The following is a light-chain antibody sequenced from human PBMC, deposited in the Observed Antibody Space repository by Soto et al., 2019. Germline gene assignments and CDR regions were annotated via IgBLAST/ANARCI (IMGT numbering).Light chain of an antibody. Sequence: EIVLTQSPGTLSLSPGERATLSCRASQSVSSSYLAWYQQKPGQPPRFLIYGASSRATGIPDRFSGSGSGTDFTLTISRLEPEDFAVYYCQQYGSSGTFGQGTKVDIK. CDR2: GAS. V-gene: IGKV3-20*01. J-gene: IGKJ1*01. CDR3: QQYGSSGT. CDR1: QSVSSSY.